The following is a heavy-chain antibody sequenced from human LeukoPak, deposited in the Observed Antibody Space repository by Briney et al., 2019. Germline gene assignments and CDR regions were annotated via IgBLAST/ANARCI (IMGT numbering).Heavy chain of an antibody. V-gene: IGHV4-39*07. CDR3: ARVSEWELSGGFDY. CDR2: INHSGST. D-gene: IGHD1-26*01. CDR1: GGSISSSSYY. Sequence: SETLSLTCTVSGGSISSSSYYWSWIRQPPGKGLEWIGEINHSGSTNYNPSLKSRVTISVDTSKNQFSLKLSSVTAADTAVYYCARVSEWELSGGFDYWGQGTLVTVSS. J-gene: IGHJ4*02.